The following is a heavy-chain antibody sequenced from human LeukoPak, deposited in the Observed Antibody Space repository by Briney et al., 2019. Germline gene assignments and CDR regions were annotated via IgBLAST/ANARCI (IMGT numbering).Heavy chain of an antibody. CDR1: GGSISGTDLY. J-gene: IGHJ5*02. D-gene: IGHD3-3*01. V-gene: IGHV4-39*01. Sequence: TSETLSLTCTVSGGSISGTDLYWGWIRQLPGKGLEWIGNIHSTGNSFCNPSLKSRVTISIDTSKNQFSLKLSSVTAADTAVYYCARRTTYPGFRLGFDPWGQGTLVTVSS. CDR3: ARRTTYPGFRLGFDP. CDR2: IHSTGNS.